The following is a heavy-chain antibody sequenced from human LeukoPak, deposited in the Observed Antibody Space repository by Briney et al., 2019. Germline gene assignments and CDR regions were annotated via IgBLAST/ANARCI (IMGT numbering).Heavy chain of an antibody. Sequence: SETLSLTCAVYGGSFSGYYWSWIRQPPGKGLEWIGEINHSGSTNYNPSLKSRVTISVDTSKNQFSLKLSSVTAADTAVYYCEGYYYDSSGYYRPFDYWGQGTLVTVSS. CDR2: INHSGST. CDR1: GGSFSGYY. J-gene: IGHJ4*02. V-gene: IGHV4-34*01. D-gene: IGHD3-22*01. CDR3: EGYYYDSSGYYRPFDY.